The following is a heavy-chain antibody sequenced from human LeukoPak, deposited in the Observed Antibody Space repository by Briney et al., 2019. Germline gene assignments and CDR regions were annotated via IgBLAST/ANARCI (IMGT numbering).Heavy chain of an antibody. D-gene: IGHD5-24*01. CDR1: GGTFSSYA. CDR2: IIPIFGTA. J-gene: IGHJ5*02. Sequence: GASVKASCTASGGTFSSYAISWVRQAPGQGLEWMGGIIPIFGTANYAQKFQGRVTITADESTSTAYMELSSLRSEDTAVYYCAVSAEMATIGSYWNWFDPWGQGTLVTVSS. CDR3: AVSAEMATIGSYWNWFDP. V-gene: IGHV1-69*13.